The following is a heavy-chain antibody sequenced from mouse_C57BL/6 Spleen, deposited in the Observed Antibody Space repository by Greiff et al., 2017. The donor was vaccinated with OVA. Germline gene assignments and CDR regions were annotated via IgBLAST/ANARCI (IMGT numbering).Heavy chain of an antibody. D-gene: IGHD3-3*01. J-gene: IGHJ3*01. CDR3: ARRDSRVAWFAD. Sequence: VQLQQSGAELVKPGASVKMSCKASGYTFTSYWITWVKQRPGQGLEWIGDIYPGSGSTNYNEKFKNKATLTVDTSSSTAYMQLSSLKSEDSAVYYCARRDSRVAWFADWGQGTLVTVSA. CDR2: IYPGSGST. CDR1: GYTFTSYW. V-gene: IGHV1-55*01.